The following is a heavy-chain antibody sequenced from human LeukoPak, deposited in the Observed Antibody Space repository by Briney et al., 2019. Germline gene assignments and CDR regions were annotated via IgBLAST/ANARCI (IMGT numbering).Heavy chain of an antibody. D-gene: IGHD3-22*01. CDR1: GFTFSSYW. V-gene: IGHV3-7*01. J-gene: IGHJ4*02. CDR2: IKQDGSEK. CDR3: AIQYFYDSTFGY. Sequence: PGGSLRLSCAASGFTFSSYWMSWVRQAPGKGLEWVANIKQDGSEKYYVDSVKGRFTISRDNAKNSLYLQMNSLIAEDTAVYSCAIQYFYDSTFGYWGQGTLVTVSS.